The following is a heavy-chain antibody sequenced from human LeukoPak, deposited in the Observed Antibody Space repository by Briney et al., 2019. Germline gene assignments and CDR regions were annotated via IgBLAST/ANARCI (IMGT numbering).Heavy chain of an antibody. CDR2: ISSSGSTI. CDR1: GFTFSSYE. Sequence: GGTLRLSCAASGFTFSSYEMNWVRQAPGKGLEWVSYISSSGSTIYYADSVKGRFTISRDNAKNSLYLQMNSLRAEDTAVYYCAELGITMTGGVWGKGTTVTISS. V-gene: IGHV3-48*03. D-gene: IGHD3-10*02. J-gene: IGHJ6*04. CDR3: AELGITMTGGV.